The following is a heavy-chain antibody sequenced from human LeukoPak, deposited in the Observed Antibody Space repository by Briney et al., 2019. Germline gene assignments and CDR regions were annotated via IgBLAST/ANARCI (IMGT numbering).Heavy chain of an antibody. J-gene: IGHJ5*02. CDR3: ARAHGDYEGWFDP. D-gene: IGHD4-17*01. Sequence: GGSLRLSCAASGFTFSSYAMHWVRQAPGKGLEWVAVISYDGSNKYYADSVKGRFTISRDNSKNTLYLQMNSLRAEDTAVYYCARAHGDYEGWFDPWGQGTLVTVSS. V-gene: IGHV3-30*14. CDR1: GFTFSSYA. CDR2: ISYDGSNK.